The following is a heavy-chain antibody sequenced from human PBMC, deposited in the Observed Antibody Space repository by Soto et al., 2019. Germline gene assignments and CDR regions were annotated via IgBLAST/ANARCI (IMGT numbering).Heavy chain of an antibody. CDR3: TTEMYYYGSGSYLDWFDP. CDR1: GFTFSNAW. Sequence: VGSLRLSCAASGFTFSNAWMSWVRQAPGKGLEWVGRIKSKTDGGTTDYAAPVKGRFTISRDDSKNTLYLQMNSLKTEDTAVYYCTTEMYYYGSGSYLDWFDPWGQGTLVTVSS. D-gene: IGHD3-10*01. CDR2: IKSKTDGGTT. V-gene: IGHV3-15*01. J-gene: IGHJ5*02.